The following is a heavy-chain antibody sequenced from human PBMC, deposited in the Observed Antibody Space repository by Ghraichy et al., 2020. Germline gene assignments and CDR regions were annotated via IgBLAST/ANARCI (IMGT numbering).Heavy chain of an antibody. CDR3: AISGIAAAGNWFDP. J-gene: IGHJ5*02. V-gene: IGHV1-69*13. CDR1: GGTFSSYA. D-gene: IGHD6-13*01. Sequence: SVKVSCKASGGTFSSYAISWVRQAPGQGLEWMGGIIPIFGTANYAQKFQGRVTITADESTSTAYMELSSLRSEDTAVYYCAISGIAAAGNWFDPWGQGTLVTVSS. CDR2: IIPIFGTA.